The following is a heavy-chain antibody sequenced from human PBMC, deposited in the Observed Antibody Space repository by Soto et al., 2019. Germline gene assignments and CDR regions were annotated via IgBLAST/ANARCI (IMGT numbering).Heavy chain of an antibody. CDR1: RDTFSSYA. CDR3: AAGGKNGYIK. D-gene: IGHD5-12*01. CDR2: IIPILGTT. V-gene: IGHV1-69*13. Sequence: AVKVSCKASRDTFSSYAVTWVRQAPGEGLEWMGGIIPILGTTKYAPKFQGRVTMTADESTSTAYMELSSLRSEDRAVYYCAAGGKNGYIKWGQGTLVTVSS. J-gene: IGHJ4*02.